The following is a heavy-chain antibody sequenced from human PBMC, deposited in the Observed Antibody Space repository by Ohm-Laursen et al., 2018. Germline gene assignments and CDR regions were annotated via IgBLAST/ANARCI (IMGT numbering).Heavy chain of an antibody. CDR1: TLSFSNCG. V-gene: IGHV3-21*04. CDR2: ISSSSSYI. J-gene: IGHJ4*02. CDR3: ARGSSYYYSFDS. Sequence: SLRLSCSASTLSFSNCGMHWVRQAPGKGLEWVSSISSSSSYIYYADSVKGRFTISRDNAKNSLFLQLQSLRAEDTAIYYCARGSSYYYSFDSWGQGTLVTVSS. D-gene: IGHD3-22*01.